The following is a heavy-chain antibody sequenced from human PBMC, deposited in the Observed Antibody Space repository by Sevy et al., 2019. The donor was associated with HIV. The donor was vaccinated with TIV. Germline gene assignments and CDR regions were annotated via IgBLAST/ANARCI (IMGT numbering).Heavy chain of an antibody. CDR2: IKSKTDGGTT. V-gene: IGHV3-15*01. CDR3: TTGFNDFWSGRRVPFDY. Sequence: GGSLRLSCAASGFTFSNAWMSWVRQAPGKGLEWVGRIKSKTDGGTTDYAAPVKGRFTISRDDSKNTLYLQMNSLKTEDTAVYYCTTGFNDFWSGRRVPFDYRGQGTLVTVSS. D-gene: IGHD3-3*01. CDR1: GFTFSNAW. J-gene: IGHJ4*02.